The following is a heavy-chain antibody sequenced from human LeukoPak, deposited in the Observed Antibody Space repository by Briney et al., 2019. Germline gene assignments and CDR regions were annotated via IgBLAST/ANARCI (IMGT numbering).Heavy chain of an antibody. CDR3: ASGPRPPVDTAMVPIFSFNYYYMDV. Sequence: SETLSLTCTVSGGSISSYYWSWIRQPAGKGLEWIGRIYTSGSTNYNPSLKSRVTMSVDTSKNHFSLKVSSVTAADTAVYYCASGPRPPVDTAMVPIFSFNYYYMDVWGKGTTVTISS. CDR1: GGSISSYY. V-gene: IGHV4-4*07. J-gene: IGHJ6*03. D-gene: IGHD5-18*01. CDR2: IYTSGST.